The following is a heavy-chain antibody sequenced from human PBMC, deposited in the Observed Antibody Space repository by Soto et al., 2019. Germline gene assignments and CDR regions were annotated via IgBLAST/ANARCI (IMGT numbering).Heavy chain of an antibody. V-gene: IGHV1-69*01. CDR1: GGTFSSYA. CDR2: IMPISDTT. D-gene: IGHD2-2*01. J-gene: IGHJ6*02. CDR3: ARSQGSSTSLEIYYYYYYGMDV. Sequence: QVQLVQSGAEVKKPGSSVKVSCKASGGTFSSYAISWVRQAPGQGLEWMGGIMPISDTTNYAQKFQGRVKITADESTSTAYMELSSLRSEDTAVYYCARSQGSSTSLEIYYYYYYGMDVWGQGTTVTVSS.